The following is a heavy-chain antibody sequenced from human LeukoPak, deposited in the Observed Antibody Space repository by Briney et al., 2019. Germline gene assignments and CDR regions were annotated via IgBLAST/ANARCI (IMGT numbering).Heavy chain of an antibody. Sequence: GGSLRLSCAASGFTFSSYAMSWVRQAPGKGLEWVSATSGSGGSTYYADSVKGRFTISRDNSKNTLYLQMNSLRAEDTAVYYCAKDAIVLMVYAISHFDYWGQGTLVTVSS. V-gene: IGHV3-23*01. CDR3: AKDAIVLMVYAISHFDY. D-gene: IGHD2-8*01. CDR1: GFTFSSYA. J-gene: IGHJ4*02. CDR2: TSGSGGST.